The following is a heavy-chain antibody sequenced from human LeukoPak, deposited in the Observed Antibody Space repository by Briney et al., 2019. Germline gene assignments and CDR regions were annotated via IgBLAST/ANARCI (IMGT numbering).Heavy chain of an antibody. CDR1: GYTFTSYG. Sequence: ASVKVSCKASGYTFTSYGISWVRQAPGQGLEWMGWMNPNSGNTGYAQKFQGRVTITRNTSISTAYMELSSLRSEDTAVYYCARLRGDAFDIWGQGTMVTVSS. CDR2: MNPNSGNT. J-gene: IGHJ3*02. CDR3: ARLRGDAFDI. V-gene: IGHV1-8*03. D-gene: IGHD1-26*01.